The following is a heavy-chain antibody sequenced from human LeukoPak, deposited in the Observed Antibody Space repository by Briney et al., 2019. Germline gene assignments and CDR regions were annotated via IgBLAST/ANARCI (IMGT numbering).Heavy chain of an antibody. V-gene: IGHV4-34*01. J-gene: IGHJ4*02. CDR1: DRSFSGSY. D-gene: IGHD4-17*01. Sequence: SETLSLTCAVHDRSFSGSYWSWIRQPPGEGLEWIGEITHDGRINYSPSLKSRATISVDTSKNQFSLKLSSVTAADSAVYYCATIYGDYSDFDSWGQGTLVTVSS. CDR2: ITHDGRI. CDR3: ATIYGDYSDFDS.